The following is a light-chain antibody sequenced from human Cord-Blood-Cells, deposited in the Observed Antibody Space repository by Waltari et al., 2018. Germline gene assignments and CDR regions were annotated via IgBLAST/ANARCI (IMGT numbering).Light chain of an antibody. J-gene: IGKJ1*01. CDR2: LGS. CDR3: MQALQTPRT. Sequence: IGMTQSPLSLPVTPGAPASISCRSSQSLLHSNGYSYLDWYLQKPGQSPQLLSYLGSNRASGVPDRFSGSGSGTDFTLKISRVEAEDVGVYYCMQALQTPRTFGQGTKVEIK. V-gene: IGKV2-28*01. CDR1: QSLLHSNGYSY.